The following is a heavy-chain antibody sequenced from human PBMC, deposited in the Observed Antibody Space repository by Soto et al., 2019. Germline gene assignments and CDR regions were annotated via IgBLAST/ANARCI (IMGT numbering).Heavy chain of an antibody. Sequence: GGSLRLSCAASGFTFSSYGMHWVRQAPGKGLEWVAVIWYDGSNKYYADSVKGRFTISRDNSKNTLYLQMNSLRAEDTAVYYCARDRGEFCSGGSCYADWFDPWGQGTLVTVSS. D-gene: IGHD2-15*01. J-gene: IGHJ5*02. V-gene: IGHV3-33*01. CDR1: GFTFSSYG. CDR2: IWYDGSNK. CDR3: ARDRGEFCSGGSCYADWFDP.